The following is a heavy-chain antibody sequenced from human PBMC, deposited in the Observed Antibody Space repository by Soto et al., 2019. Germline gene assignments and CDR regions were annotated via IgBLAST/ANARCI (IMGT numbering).Heavy chain of an antibody. Sequence: QVQLVQSGAEVKKPGASVKVSCKASGYTFTSHDINWVRQATGQGLEWMGWMNPNSGNTGYAQKFQGRITMTRNTSISTAYMELSSLGSEDTAVYYCARASGGITYYYSMDVWGKGTTVTVSS. CDR3: ARASGGITYYYSMDV. CDR1: GYTFTSHD. CDR2: MNPNSGNT. D-gene: IGHD1-20*01. V-gene: IGHV1-8*01. J-gene: IGHJ6*03.